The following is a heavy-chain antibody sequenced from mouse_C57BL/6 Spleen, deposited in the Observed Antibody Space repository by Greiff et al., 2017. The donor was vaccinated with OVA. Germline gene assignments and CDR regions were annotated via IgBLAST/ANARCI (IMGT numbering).Heavy chain of an antibody. D-gene: IGHD2-5*01. CDR3: ARRNSNFSMDY. J-gene: IGHJ4*01. CDR2: ISNLAYSI. CDR1: GFTFSDYG. V-gene: IGHV5-15*01. Sequence: EVHLVESGGGLVQPGGSLKLSCAASGFTFSDYGMAWVRQAPRKGPEWVAFISNLAYSIYYADTVTGRFTIARENAKNTLYLEMSSLRSEDTAMYYCARRNSNFSMDYWGQGTSVTVSS.